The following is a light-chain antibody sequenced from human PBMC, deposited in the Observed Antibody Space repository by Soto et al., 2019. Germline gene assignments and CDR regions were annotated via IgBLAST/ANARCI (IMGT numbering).Light chain of an antibody. CDR1: QSISSY. CDR3: HQGYGPPPP. J-gene: IGKJ2*01. CDR2: AAS. Sequence: DIQMTQSPSSLSASVGDRVTITCRASQSISSYLNWYQQKPGKAPKLLIYAASSLQSGVPSRFRGGESGTDSTLTITSLQPEVLPPSSGHQGYGPPPPFGRGTNLRSN. V-gene: IGKV1-39*01.